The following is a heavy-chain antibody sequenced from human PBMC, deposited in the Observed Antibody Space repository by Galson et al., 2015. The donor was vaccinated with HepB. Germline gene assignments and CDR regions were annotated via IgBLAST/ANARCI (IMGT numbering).Heavy chain of an antibody. CDR2: ISTNGGST. CDR1: GFTFSTYA. V-gene: IGHV3-64D*06. Sequence: SLRLSCAASGFTFSTYAMHWVRQAPGKGLEYVSAISTNGGSTYYADSVKGRFSISRDNFKNTLYLQMSSLRAEDTAVYYCVKGSDWTPPASTNYFDSWGQGTLVTVSS. J-gene: IGHJ4*02. CDR3: VKGSDWTPPASTNYFDS. D-gene: IGHD1-1*01.